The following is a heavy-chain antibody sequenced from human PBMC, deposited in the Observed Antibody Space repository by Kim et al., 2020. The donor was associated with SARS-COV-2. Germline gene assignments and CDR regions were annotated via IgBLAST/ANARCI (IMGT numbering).Heavy chain of an antibody. D-gene: IGHD3-16*02. CDR2: ISSSSSYI. J-gene: IGHJ4*02. Sequence: GGSLRLSCAASGFTFSSYSMNWVRQAPGKGLEWVSSISSSSSYIYYADSVKGRFTISRDNAKNSLYLQMNSLRAEDTAVYYCARDFYDYVWGSYRQTSPNDDWGQGTLVTVSS. V-gene: IGHV3-21*01. CDR1: GFTFSSYS. CDR3: ARDFYDYVWGSYRQTSPNDD.